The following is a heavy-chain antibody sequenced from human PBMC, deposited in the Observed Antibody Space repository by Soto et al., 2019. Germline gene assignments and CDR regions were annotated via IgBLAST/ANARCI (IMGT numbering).Heavy chain of an antibody. CDR2: IDYSGRT. Sequence: QVQLQESGPRLVRPSETLSLTCTVSGGSTSSYYWCWIRQPPGKGLEWIASIDYSGRTNYNPSRKSRVTASVATSKNHFSLKLNSVTAADTSVFYCAVSAGGYWFDPWGQGTLVTVSS. CDR1: GGSTSSYY. J-gene: IGHJ5*02. D-gene: IGHD3-3*02. CDR3: AVSAGGYWFDP. V-gene: IGHV4-59*08.